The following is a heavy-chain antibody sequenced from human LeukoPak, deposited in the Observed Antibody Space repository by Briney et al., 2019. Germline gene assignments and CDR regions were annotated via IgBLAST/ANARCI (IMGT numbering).Heavy chain of an antibody. CDR2: IWYDGSKE. CDR1: GFTFITCG. Sequence: GGSLRLSCAASGFTFITCGMHWVRQAPGKGLEWVAVIWYDGSKEYYADSVKGRFTISRDNSKNTLYLQMNSLRAEDTAVYYCARELETAMVFDFWGQGTLVTVSS. J-gene: IGHJ4*02. CDR3: ARELETAMVFDF. D-gene: IGHD5-18*01. V-gene: IGHV3-33*01.